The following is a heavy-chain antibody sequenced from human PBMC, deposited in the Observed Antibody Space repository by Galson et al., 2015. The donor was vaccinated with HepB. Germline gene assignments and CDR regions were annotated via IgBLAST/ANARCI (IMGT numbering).Heavy chain of an antibody. CDR2: IDYNGGT. CDR1: GGSISTFY. Sequence: LSLTCTVSGGSISTFYWSWIRQPPGKGLEWIGYIDYNGGTKYNPSLKSRVTISVDTSKNQFSLKLSSVTAADTAVYYCARHIVVVAATPDYWYFDLWGRGTLVTVSS. CDR3: ARHIVVVAATPDYWYFDL. J-gene: IGHJ2*01. D-gene: IGHD2-15*01. V-gene: IGHV4-59*01.